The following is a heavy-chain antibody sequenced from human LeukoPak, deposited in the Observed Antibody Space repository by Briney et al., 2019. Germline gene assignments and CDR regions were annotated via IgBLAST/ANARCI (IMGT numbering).Heavy chain of an antibody. D-gene: IGHD2-15*01. CDR3: ARVSVSSGPWDY. V-gene: IGHV4-34*01. Sequence: KASETLSLTCAVYGGSFSSYYWSWIRQPPGKGLEWIGEINHSGSTNYNPSLKSRVTISVDTSKNQFSLKLSSVTAADTAVYYCARVSVSSGPWDYWGQGTLVTVSS. CDR1: GGSFSSYY. CDR2: INHSGST. J-gene: IGHJ4*02.